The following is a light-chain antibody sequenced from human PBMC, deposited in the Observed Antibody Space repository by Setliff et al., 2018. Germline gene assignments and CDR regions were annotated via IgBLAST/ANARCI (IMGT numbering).Light chain of an antibody. CDR1: SSDISVYNY. J-gene: IGLJ1*01. Sequence: QSALTQPPSASGSPGQSVTISCTGTSSDISVYNYVSWYQQHPGKAPKLMIYEVSKRPSGVPDRFSGSKSGKTASLTISGLQPEDEADYYCSSYEGGNNEVFGSGTKVTVL. CDR2: EVS. V-gene: IGLV2-8*01. CDR3: SSYEGGNNEV.